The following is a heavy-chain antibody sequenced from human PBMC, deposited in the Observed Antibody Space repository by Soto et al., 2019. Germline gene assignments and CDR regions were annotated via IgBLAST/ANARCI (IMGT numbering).Heavy chain of an antibody. J-gene: IGHJ6*02. CDR3: ARTRLYDASGYYYYYYGMDV. Sequence: GGSLRLSCAASGFTFSSYAMTWVRQAPGKGLEWVSVVYGDGRMYYADSVKGRFTISRDNSENTVFLQMSSLRVEDTAVYYCARTRLYDASGYYYYYYGMDVWGQGTRVTVSS. V-gene: IGHV3-23*03. CDR1: GFTFSSYA. CDR2: VYGDGRM. D-gene: IGHD3-16*01.